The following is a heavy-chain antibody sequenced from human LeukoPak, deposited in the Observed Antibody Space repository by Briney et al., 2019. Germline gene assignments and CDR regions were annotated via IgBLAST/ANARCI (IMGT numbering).Heavy chain of an antibody. V-gene: IGHV3-53*01. Sequence: GGSLRLSCIVSGFTVSTNYMSWVRQAPGKGLEWVSVIYSGGNTYYADSVKGRFTISRDNSNNMLYLQMNSLRAEDTAVYYCTKRGAYYVDYWGRGIPVTVSS. D-gene: IGHD3-16*01. J-gene: IGHJ4*02. CDR3: TKRGAYYVDY. CDR1: GFTVSTNY. CDR2: IYSGGNT.